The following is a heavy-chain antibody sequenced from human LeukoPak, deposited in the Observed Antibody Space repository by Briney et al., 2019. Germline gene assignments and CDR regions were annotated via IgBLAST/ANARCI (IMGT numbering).Heavy chain of an antibody. CDR1: GFTFSSYG. D-gene: IGHD6-6*01. V-gene: IGHV3-23*01. J-gene: IGHJ4*02. CDR2: ISDSGSDT. CDR3: AKRVPYSSSSVYFDY. Sequence: GGSLRLSCAVSGFTFSSYGMSWVRQAPGKGLEWVSAISDSGSDTYYADSVKGRFTISKDNSKNTLYLRMNSLRADDAAVYYCAKRVPYSSSSVYFDYWGQGTLVTVSS.